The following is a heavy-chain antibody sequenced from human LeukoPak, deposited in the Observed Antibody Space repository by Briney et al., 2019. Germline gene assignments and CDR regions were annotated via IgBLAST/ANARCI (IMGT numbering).Heavy chain of an antibody. CDR3: ARAHSAAGTGYYYGMDV. D-gene: IGHD6-13*01. J-gene: IGHJ6*02. CDR2: ISSSGSTI. CDR1: GFTFSDDY. V-gene: IGHV3-11*01. Sequence: PGGSLRLSCAASGFTFSDDYISWIRQAPGKGLEWVSYISSSGSTIYYADSVKGRFTISRDNAKNSLYLQMNSLRAEDTAVYYCARAHSAAGTGYYYGMDVWGQGTTVTVSS.